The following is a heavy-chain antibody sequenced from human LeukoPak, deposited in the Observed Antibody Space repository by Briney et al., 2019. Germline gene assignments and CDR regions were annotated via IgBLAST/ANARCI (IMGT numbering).Heavy chain of an antibody. V-gene: IGHV3-21*04. CDR1: GFTFSSYS. CDR2: ISSSSSYI. Sequence: GSLRLSCAASGFTFSSYSMNWVRQAPGKGLEWVSSISSSSSYIYYADSVKGRFTISRDNAKNSLYLQMNSLRAEDAAVYYCAKAPVTTCRGAYCYPFDYWGQGTLVTVSS. CDR3: AKAPVTTCRGAYCYPFDY. D-gene: IGHD2-21*01. J-gene: IGHJ4*02.